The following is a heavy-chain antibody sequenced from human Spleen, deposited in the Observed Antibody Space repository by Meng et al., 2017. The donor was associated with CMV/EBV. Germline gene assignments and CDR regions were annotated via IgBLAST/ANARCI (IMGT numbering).Heavy chain of an antibody. Sequence: SETLSLTCAVYGGSFSGYYWSWIRQPPGKGLEWIGEINHSGSTNYNPSLKSRVTISVDTSKNQFSLKLSSVTAADTAVYYCARHGHCSGGSCYSVYFDYWGQGTLVTVSS. V-gene: IGHV4-34*01. D-gene: IGHD2-15*01. J-gene: IGHJ4*02. CDR1: GGSFSGYY. CDR3: ARHGHCSGGSCYSVYFDY. CDR2: INHSGST.